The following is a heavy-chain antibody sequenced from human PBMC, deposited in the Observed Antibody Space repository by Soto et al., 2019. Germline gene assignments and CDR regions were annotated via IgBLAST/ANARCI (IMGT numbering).Heavy chain of an antibody. CDR3: ARWTDITMIVVAFDY. CDR1: GYTFTSYG. D-gene: IGHD3-22*01. J-gene: IGHJ4*02. CDR2: ISAYNGNT. V-gene: IGHV1-18*01. Sequence: GASVKVSCKASGYTFTSYGISWVRQAPGQGLEWMGWISAYNGNTNYAQKLQGRVTMTTDTSTSTAYMELRSLRSDDTAVYYCARWTDITMIVVAFDYWGQGTLVTVSS.